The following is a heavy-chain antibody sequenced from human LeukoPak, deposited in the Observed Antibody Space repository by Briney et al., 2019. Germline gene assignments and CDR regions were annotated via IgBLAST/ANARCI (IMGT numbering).Heavy chain of an antibody. CDR2: INHSGST. D-gene: IGHD3-16*02. J-gene: IGHJ3*02. CDR1: GGSFSGYY. CDR3: ARQRVMITFGGVIVLGAFDI. Sequence: AETLSLTCAVYGGSFSGYYWSWIRQPPGKGLEWIGEINHSGSTNYDPSLKSRVTISVDTSKNQFSLKLSSVTAADTAVYYCARQRVMITFGGVIVLGAFDIWGQGTLHSVPS. V-gene: IGHV4-34*01.